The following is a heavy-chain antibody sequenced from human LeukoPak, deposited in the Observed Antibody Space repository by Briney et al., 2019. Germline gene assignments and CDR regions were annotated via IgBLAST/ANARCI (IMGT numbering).Heavy chain of an antibody. J-gene: IGHJ4*02. V-gene: IGHV3-7*01. Sequence: PGGSLRLSCAASGFTFSSYWMSWVRQAPGKGLEWVANIKTDGSEKHYVDSVKGRFTISRDNTKNSLYLQLSSLRAEDTAVYYCARDFAYNTFDYWGQGTLVTVSS. CDR3: ARDFAYNTFDY. D-gene: IGHD1-14*01. CDR1: GFTFSSYW. CDR2: IKTDGSEK.